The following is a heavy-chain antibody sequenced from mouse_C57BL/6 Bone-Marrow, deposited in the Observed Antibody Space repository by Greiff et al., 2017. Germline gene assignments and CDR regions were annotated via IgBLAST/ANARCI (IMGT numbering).Heavy chain of an antibody. V-gene: IGHV5-9*01. CDR3: ARHRGYRFDY. CDR1: GFTFSSYT. CDR2: ISGGGGNT. D-gene: IGHD3-1*01. Sequence: EVKLVESGGGLVKPGGSLKLSCAASGFTFSSYTMSWVRQTPEKRLEWVATISGGGGNTYYPDSVKGRFTISRDNAKNTLYLQMSSLRAEDTALYYCARHRGYRFDYWGQGTTLTVSS. J-gene: IGHJ2*01.